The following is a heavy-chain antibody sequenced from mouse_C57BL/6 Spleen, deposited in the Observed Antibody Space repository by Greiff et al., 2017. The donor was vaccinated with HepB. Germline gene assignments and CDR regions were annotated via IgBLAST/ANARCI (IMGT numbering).Heavy chain of an antibody. D-gene: IGHD2-4*01. CDR2: IDPSDSET. Sequence: VQLQQPGAELVRPGSSVKLSCKASGYTFTSYWMHWVKQRPIQGLEWIGNIDPSDSETHYNQKFKDKATLTVDKSSSTAYMQHSSLTSEDAAVYYWAREGLRPFDYWGQGTTLTVSS. CDR1: GYTFTSYW. J-gene: IGHJ2*01. V-gene: IGHV1-52*01. CDR3: AREGLRPFDY.